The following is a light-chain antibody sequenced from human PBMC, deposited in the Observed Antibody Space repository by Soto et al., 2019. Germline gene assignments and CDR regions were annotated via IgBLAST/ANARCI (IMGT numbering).Light chain of an antibody. J-gene: IGLJ1*01. CDR3: QSYDSSLSGYV. V-gene: IGLV1-40*01. Sequence: QSVLTQPPSVSEAPGQRVTISCTGSSSNIGAGYEAHWYQQVPGKAPKLLIYENNNRPSGVPDRFSGSKSGTSASLAITGLQAEDEAEYYCQSYDSSLSGYVFETGTKVTVL. CDR2: ENN. CDR1: SSNIGAGYE.